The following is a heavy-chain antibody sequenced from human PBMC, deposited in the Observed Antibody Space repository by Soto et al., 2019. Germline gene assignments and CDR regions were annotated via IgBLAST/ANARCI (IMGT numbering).Heavy chain of an antibody. CDR2: IRSKTDGGTT. CDR1: GISFSNAW. D-gene: IGHD1-1*01. CDR3: TTTRPGTNVFDN. Sequence: GGSLRLSCAASGISFSNAWMNWVRQAPGEGLEYIGRIRSKTDGGTTEYAAPVEGRFTVSRDDSKNTLYLQMSGLKTEDTAVYYCTTTRPGTNVFDNWGQGTLVTVSS. J-gene: IGHJ3*02. V-gene: IGHV3-15*01.